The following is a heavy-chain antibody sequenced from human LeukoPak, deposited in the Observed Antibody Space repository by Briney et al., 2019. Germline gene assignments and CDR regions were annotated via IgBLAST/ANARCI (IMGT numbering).Heavy chain of an antibody. CDR1: GGTFSSYT. CDR2: IIPILGIA. J-gene: IGHJ4*02. CDR3: GRARFEGSCSGGSCYSGPDY. D-gene: IGHD2-15*01. Sequence: GSSVKVSCKASGGTFSSYTISWVRQAPGQGLEWVGRIIPILGIANYAQKFQGRVTITADKSPSTAYLELGSLGFGGTAVYYCGRARFEGSCSGGSCYSGPDYWGQGPLVTVSS. V-gene: IGHV1-69*02.